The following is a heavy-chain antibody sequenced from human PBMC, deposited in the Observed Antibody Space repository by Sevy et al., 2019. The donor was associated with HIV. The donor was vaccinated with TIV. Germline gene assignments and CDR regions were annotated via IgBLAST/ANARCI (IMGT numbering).Heavy chain of an antibody. V-gene: IGHV1-24*01. Sequence: ASVKVSCKVPGYTLSEVSMHWVRQAPGKGLEWMGGFVPEDGEIVYAQNFQGRVTVAEDTLTDTAYLEVTNLRSEDTATYFCVIGDTPRLTGSGTRLKDQSLNYFHFWGQGTLVTISS. D-gene: IGHD2-2*01. CDR2: FVPEDGEI. CDR1: GYTLSEVS. CDR3: VIGDTPRLTGSGTRLKDQSLNYFHF. J-gene: IGHJ4*02.